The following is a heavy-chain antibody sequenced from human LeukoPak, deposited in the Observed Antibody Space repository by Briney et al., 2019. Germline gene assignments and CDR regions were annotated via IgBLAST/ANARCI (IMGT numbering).Heavy chain of an antibody. CDR2: IYHSGST. D-gene: IGHD2-15*01. CDR1: GGSISSSNW. J-gene: IGHJ5*02. Sequence: PSETLSLTCAVSGGSISSSNWWSWVRQPPGKGLEWIGEIYHSGSTNYNSSLKSRVTISVDKSKNQFSLKLSSVTAADTAVYYCARGLAYCSGGSCPRAFWFDPWGQGTLVTVSS. V-gene: IGHV4-4*02. CDR3: ARGLAYCSGGSCPRAFWFDP.